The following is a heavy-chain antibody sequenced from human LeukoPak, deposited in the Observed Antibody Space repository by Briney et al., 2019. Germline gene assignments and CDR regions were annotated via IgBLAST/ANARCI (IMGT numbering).Heavy chain of an antibody. V-gene: IGHV1-69*13. D-gene: IGHD5-24*01. Sequence: AVTVSFKASGGTFSSYAICWVRLAPGPGLEWMGGIIPIFGTANYAQKFQGRVTITADESTSTAYMELSSLRSEDTAVYYCARAKGRDGYTDTAYFDCWGQGTLVTVSS. CDR3: ARAKGRDGYTDTAYFDC. CDR2: IIPIFGTA. CDR1: GGTFSSYA. J-gene: IGHJ4*02.